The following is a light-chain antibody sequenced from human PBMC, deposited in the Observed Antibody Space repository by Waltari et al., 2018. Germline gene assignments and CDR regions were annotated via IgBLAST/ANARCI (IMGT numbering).Light chain of an antibody. V-gene: IGLV2-11*01. CDR1: SSDVGGYNY. J-gene: IGLJ3*02. Sequence: QSALTQPRSVSGSPGPSVTISCSGTSSDVGGYNYVSWYQQHPAKAPTLMIYDVSRWPSGVPDRFSDSKSGNTASLTISGLQAEDEADYYCCSYAGSYSWVFGGGTKLTVL. CDR2: DVS. CDR3: CSYAGSYSWV.